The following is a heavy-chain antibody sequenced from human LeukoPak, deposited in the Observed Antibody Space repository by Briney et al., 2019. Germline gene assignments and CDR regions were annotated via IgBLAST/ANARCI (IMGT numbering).Heavy chain of an antibody. J-gene: IGHJ4*02. Sequence: PSETLSLTCTASGGSFSSYYWSWIRQPAGKGLEWIGRIYTSGSTNYNPSLKSRVTMSVDTSKNQFSLKLSSVTAADTAVYYCARVLYYYDSSGYYYWGYFDYWGQGTLVTVSS. V-gene: IGHV4-4*07. CDR1: GGSFSSYY. D-gene: IGHD3-22*01. CDR2: IYTSGST. CDR3: ARVLYYYDSSGYYYWGYFDY.